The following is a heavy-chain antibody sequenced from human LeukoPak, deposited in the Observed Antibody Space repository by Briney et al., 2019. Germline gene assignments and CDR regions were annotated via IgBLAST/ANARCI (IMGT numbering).Heavy chain of an antibody. CDR1: GFTFSSYS. J-gene: IGHJ3*02. Sequence: GGSLRLSCAASGFTFSSYSMNWVHQAPGKGLEWLSYISSSSSIIYYADSVKGRFTISRDNAKNSLYLQMNSLRDEDTAVYYCARDGDSSGYYAAFDIWGQGTMVTVSS. D-gene: IGHD3-22*01. V-gene: IGHV3-48*02. CDR3: ARDGDSSGYYAAFDI. CDR2: ISSSSSII.